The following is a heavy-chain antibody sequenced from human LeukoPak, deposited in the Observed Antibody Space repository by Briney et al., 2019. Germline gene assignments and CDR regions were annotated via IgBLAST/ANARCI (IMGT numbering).Heavy chain of an antibody. CDR2: RWFDGSNK. V-gene: IGHV3-33*01. Sequence: GGSLRLSCAASGFTFRSHAMHWVRQAPGKGLEWVAHRWFDGSNKYFADSVKGRFTISRDNSKNTLYLQMNSLRAEDTAVYYCARDGRSGPHFACWGQGTLVTVSS. D-gene: IGHD1-26*01. CDR1: GFTFRSHA. J-gene: IGHJ4*02. CDR3: ARDGRSGPHFAC.